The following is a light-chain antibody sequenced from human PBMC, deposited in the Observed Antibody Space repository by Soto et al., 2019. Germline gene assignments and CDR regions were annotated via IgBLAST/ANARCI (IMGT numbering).Light chain of an antibody. V-gene: IGKV1-5*03. CDR1: QTISSW. J-gene: IGKJ1*01. Sequence: DIQMTQSPSTLSGSVGDRVTITCRASQTISSWLAWYQQKRGKAPKLLIYKASTLTSGVPSRFSGSGSGTEFTLTISSLQPDDFATYYCQHYNSYSEAFGQGTKVERK. CDR3: QHYNSYSEA. CDR2: KAS.